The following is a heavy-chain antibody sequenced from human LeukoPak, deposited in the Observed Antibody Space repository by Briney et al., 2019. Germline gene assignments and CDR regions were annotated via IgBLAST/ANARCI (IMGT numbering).Heavy chain of an antibody. D-gene: IGHD6-6*01. Sequence: GGSLRLSCAASGFTFSSYAMHWVRQAPGKGLEWVAVISYDGSSKYYADSVKGRFTISRDNSKDTLYLQMNSLRAEDTAVYYCARARNFDYWGQGTLVTVSS. V-gene: IGHV3-30-3*01. CDR1: GFTFSSYA. CDR3: ARARNFDY. J-gene: IGHJ4*02. CDR2: ISYDGSSK.